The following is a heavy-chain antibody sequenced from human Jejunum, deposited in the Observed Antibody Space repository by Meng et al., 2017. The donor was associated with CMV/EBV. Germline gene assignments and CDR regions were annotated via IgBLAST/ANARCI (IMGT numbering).Heavy chain of an antibody. Sequence: QVPLQGSGPGLVKPSETLSLTCTVSGDSISSGGYYWSWIRQHPGKGLEWIGYIHDSGSTYYNPSLKSRVTISADTSKNQFSLKLSSVTAADTAVYYCARASYGSGSPLGESWFDPWGQGTLVTVSS. D-gene: IGHD3-10*01. CDR1: GDSISSGGYY. J-gene: IGHJ5*02. V-gene: IGHV4-31*03. CDR3: ARASYGSGSPLGESWFDP. CDR2: IHDSGST.